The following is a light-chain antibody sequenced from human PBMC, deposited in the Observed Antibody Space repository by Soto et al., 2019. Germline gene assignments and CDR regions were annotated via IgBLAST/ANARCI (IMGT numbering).Light chain of an antibody. CDR3: QQYKKWPPLT. J-gene: IGKJ4*01. CDR1: ESVSSN. Sequence: EVVMTQSPATLSVSPGERATLSCRASESVSSNLAWYQQKPGQAPRLLINGASTRATGIPDRFSGSGSGTEFTLTITSLQSADFAVYYCQQYKKWPPLTFGGGTKVEIK. CDR2: GAS. V-gene: IGKV3-15*01.